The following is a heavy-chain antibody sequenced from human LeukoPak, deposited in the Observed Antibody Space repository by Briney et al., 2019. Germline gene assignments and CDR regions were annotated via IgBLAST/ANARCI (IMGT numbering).Heavy chain of an antibody. CDR1: GFTFSDHS. CDR3: ARRQIPYFYYMDV. J-gene: IGHJ6*03. V-gene: IGHV3-33*01. Sequence: GGSLRLSCAVSGFTFSDHSMHWVRQAPGKGLEWVAAIWYDGSNKYYADSVKGRFTISRDNSKNTLYLQMNSLRAEDTAVFFCARRQIPYFYYMDVWGNGTTVTVAS. CDR2: IWYDGSNK.